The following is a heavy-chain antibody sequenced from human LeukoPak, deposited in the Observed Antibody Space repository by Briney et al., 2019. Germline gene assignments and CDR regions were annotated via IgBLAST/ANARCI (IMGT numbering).Heavy chain of an antibody. D-gene: IGHD1-26*01. CDR1: GFTFSSYA. V-gene: IGHV3-64D*06. CDR3: VKVEWGGSYYPHPDY. J-gene: IGHJ4*02. Sequence: QPGGSLRLSCSASGFTFSSYAMHWARQARRKGLEYVSAISSNGGSTYYADSVKGRFTISRDNSKNTLYLQMSSLRAEDTAVYYCVKVEWGGSYYPHPDYWGQGTLVTVSS. CDR2: ISSNGGST.